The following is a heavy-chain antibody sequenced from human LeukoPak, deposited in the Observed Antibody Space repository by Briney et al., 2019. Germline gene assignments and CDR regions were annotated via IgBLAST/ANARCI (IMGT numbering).Heavy chain of an antibody. J-gene: IGHJ4*02. CDR3: AKLLGTATTYDS. CDR1: GFTFSGNW. Sequence: GGSLRLSCEASGFTFSGNWMIWVRQAPGKGLEWAASINPDGSQKLYVDSVKGRFTISRDNTKGSLYLQINSLGAEDTAMYYCAKLLGTATTYDSWGQGTRVTVSS. V-gene: IGHV3-7*01. D-gene: IGHD5-24*01. CDR2: INPDGSQK.